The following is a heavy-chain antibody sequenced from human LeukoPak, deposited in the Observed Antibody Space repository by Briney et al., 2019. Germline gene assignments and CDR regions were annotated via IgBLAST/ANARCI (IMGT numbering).Heavy chain of an antibody. V-gene: IGHV4-59*01. J-gene: IGHJ6*02. CDR2: IYHSGST. CDR1: NVSFNNSY. CDR3: AKGRYIKYGMDV. D-gene: IGHD3-9*01. Sequence: LETLSLTCTVSNVSFNNSYWTWIRQPPGKGLEYIGYIYHSGSTNYNPSLKSRVAISVDMSKNRFSLKLTSVTAADTAVYYCAKGRYIKYGMDVWGQGTTVTVFS.